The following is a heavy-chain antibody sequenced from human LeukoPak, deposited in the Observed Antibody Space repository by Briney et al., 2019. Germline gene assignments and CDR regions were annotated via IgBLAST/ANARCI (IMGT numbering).Heavy chain of an antibody. CDR3: ARETTVTSPFDP. J-gene: IGHJ5*02. CDR1: GGSFSGYY. Sequence: PSETLSLTSAVYGGSFSGYYWSWIRQPPGKGLEWIGSIYYSGSTYYNPSLKSRVTISVDTSKNQFSLKLSSVTAADTAVYYCARETTVTSPFDPWGQGTLVTVSS. D-gene: IGHD4-17*01. V-gene: IGHV4-34*11. CDR2: IYYSGST.